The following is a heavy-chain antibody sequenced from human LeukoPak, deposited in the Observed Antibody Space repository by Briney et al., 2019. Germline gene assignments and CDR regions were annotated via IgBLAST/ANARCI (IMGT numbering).Heavy chain of an antibody. V-gene: IGHV3-11*06. CDR1: GFTFSDYY. CDR3: ARGITMVRGVIKIA. J-gene: IGHJ5*02. CDR2: ISSSSSYT. Sequence: GGSLRLSCAASGFTFSDYYMSWIRQAPGKGLEWVSYISSSSSYTNYADSEKGRFTISRDNAKNSLYLQMNSLRAEDTAVYYCARGITMVRGVIKIAWGQGTLVTVSS. D-gene: IGHD3-10*01.